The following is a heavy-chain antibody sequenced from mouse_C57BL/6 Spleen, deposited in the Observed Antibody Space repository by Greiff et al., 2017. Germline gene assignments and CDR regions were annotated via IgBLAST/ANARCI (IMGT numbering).Heavy chain of an antibody. D-gene: IGHD1-1*01. V-gene: IGHV5-16*01. CDR1: GFTFSDYY. Sequence: EVQVVESEGGLVQPGSSMKLSCTASGFTFSDYYMAWVRQVPEKGLEWVANINYDGSSTYYLDSLKSRFIISRDNAKNILYLQMSSLKSEDTATYYCARGNYYGSRGGYYFDYWGQGTTLTVSS. CDR3: ARGNYYGSRGGYYFDY. CDR2: INYDGSST. J-gene: IGHJ2*01.